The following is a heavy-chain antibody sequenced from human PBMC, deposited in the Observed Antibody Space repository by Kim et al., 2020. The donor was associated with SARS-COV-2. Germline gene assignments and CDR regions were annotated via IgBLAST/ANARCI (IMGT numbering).Heavy chain of an antibody. V-gene: IGHV4-31*03. CDR3: ARELNYYDSSGYYGGMDV. J-gene: IGHJ6*02. CDR2: IYYSGST. D-gene: IGHD3-22*01. Sequence: SETLSLTCTVSGGSISSGGYYWSWIRQHPGKGLEWIGYIYYSGSTYYNPSLKSRVTISVDTSKNQFSLKLSSVTAADTAVYYCARELNYYDSSGYYGGMDVWGQGTTVTVSS. CDR1: GGSISSGGYY.